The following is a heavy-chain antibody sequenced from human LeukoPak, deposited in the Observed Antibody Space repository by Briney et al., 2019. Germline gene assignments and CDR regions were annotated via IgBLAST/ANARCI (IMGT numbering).Heavy chain of an antibody. CDR2: IYYSGST. CDR3: ARALRVRYSYYFDY. CDR1: GGSISSHY. D-gene: IGHD2-15*01. J-gene: IGHJ4*02. Sequence: SETLSLTCTVSGGSISSHYWSWIRQPPGKGLEWIGYIYYSGSTNYNPSLKSRVTISVDTSKSQFSLKLSSVTAADTAVYYCARALRVRYSYYFDYWGQGTLVTVSS. V-gene: IGHV4-59*11.